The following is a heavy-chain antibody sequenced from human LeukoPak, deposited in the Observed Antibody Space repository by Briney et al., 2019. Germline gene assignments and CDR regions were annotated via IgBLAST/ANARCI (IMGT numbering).Heavy chain of an antibody. CDR1: GDSVSSNSAA. CDR2: TYYRSKWYN. V-gene: IGHV6-1*01. CDR3: ARGPGGDILTGYYRAFDY. J-gene: IGHJ4*02. D-gene: IGHD3-9*01. Sequence: SQTLSLTCAISGDSVSSNSAAWNWIRQSPSRGLEWLGRTYYRSKWYNDYAVSVKSRITINPDTSKNQFSLQLNSVTAADTAVYYCARGPGGDILTGYYRAFDYWGQGTLVTVSS.